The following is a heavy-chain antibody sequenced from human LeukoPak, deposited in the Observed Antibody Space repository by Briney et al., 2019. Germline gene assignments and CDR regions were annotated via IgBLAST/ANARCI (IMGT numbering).Heavy chain of an antibody. CDR2: IHSGGSII. Sequence: GGSLRLSCAASGFTFSSYEMNWVRQAPGKGLVWVAGIHSGGSIIYYADCVKGRFTIPRDNAKNTLYLQMNSLRVEDTAVYYCVAEERDFDCWGQGVLVTVSS. D-gene: IGHD1-26*01. V-gene: IGHV3-74*01. CDR3: VAEERDFDC. CDR1: GFTFSSYE. J-gene: IGHJ4*02.